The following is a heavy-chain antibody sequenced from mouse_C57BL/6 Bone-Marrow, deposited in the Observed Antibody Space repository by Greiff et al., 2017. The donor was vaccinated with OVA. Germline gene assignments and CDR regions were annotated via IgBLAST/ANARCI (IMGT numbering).Heavy chain of an antibody. Sequence: QVQLQQPGAELVRPGSSVKLSCKASGYTFTSYWMHWVKQRPIQGLEWIGNIDPSDSETHYNQKFKDKATLTVDKSSSTAYMQLSSLTSEDSAVYYCARDDGYSRCAYWGQGTLVTVSA. J-gene: IGHJ3*01. D-gene: IGHD2-3*01. CDR3: ARDDGYSRCAY. CDR1: GYTFTSYW. CDR2: IDPSDSET. V-gene: IGHV1-52*01.